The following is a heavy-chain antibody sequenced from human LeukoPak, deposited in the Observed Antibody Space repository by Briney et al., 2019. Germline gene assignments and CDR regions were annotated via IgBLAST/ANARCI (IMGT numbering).Heavy chain of an antibody. J-gene: IGHJ4*02. CDR3: ARSGVGLGGYYDSSGYPWYFDY. V-gene: IGHV4-59*01. Sequence: TSETLSLTCTVSGGSISSYYWSWIRQPPGKGLEWIGYIYYSGSTNYNPSLKSRVTISVDTSKNQFSLKLSSVTAEDTAVYYCARSGVGLGGYYDSSGYPWYFDYWGQGTLVTVSS. CDR2: IYYSGST. D-gene: IGHD3-22*01. CDR1: GGSISSYY.